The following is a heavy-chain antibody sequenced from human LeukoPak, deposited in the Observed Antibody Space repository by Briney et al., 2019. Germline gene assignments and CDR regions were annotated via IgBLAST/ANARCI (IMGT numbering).Heavy chain of an antibody. CDR3: ASHLYLPNFWTGDSHN. J-gene: IGHJ4*01. Sequence: GETLTLSSTASVCSFSNSWMHWVRQAAGKGLVWIGRINSEGTTTYYATSVKSRFTISRDNAKNPLFLQLNSLRPADTALYYCASHLYLPNFWTGDSHNWGHGTLVTVSS. D-gene: IGHD3/OR15-3a*01. CDR2: INSEGTTT. CDR1: VCSFSNSW. V-gene: IGHV3-74*01.